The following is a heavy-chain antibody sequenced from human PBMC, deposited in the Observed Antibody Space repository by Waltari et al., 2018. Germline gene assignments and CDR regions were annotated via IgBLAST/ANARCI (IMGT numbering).Heavy chain of an antibody. CDR2: INHSGST. D-gene: IGHD3-10*01. J-gene: IGHJ4*02. CDR1: GGSFSGYY. V-gene: IGHV4-34*01. CDR3: ARVRGWGAHPRGDFDY. Sequence: QVQLQQWGAGLLKPSETLSLTCAVYGGSFSGYYWSWIRQPPGKGLEWIGEINHSGSTNYNPARKSRVTISVDTSKNQFSLKLSSVTAADTAVYYCARVRGWGAHPRGDFDYWGQGTLVTVSS.